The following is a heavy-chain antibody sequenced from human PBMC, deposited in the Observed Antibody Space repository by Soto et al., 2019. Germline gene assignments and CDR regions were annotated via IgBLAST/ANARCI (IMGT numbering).Heavy chain of an antibody. Sequence: PSLTLCVTWAVEGGSRSCYCWSWIRQTTGKGLEWIGEINHSGSTNYNPSLKSRVTISVDTSKNQFSLKLSSVTAADTAVYYGHRSVRYYYYVMDVWGQGTTVTVSS. J-gene: IGHJ6*02. D-gene: IGHD4-17*01. V-gene: IGHV4-34*01. CDR3: HRSVRYYYYVMDV. CDR1: GGSRSCYC. CDR2: INHSGST.